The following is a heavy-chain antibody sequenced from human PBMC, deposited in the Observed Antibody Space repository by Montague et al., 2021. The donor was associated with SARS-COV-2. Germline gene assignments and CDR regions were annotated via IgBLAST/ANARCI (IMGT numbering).Heavy chain of an antibody. Sequence: TLSLTCNVSGDSISGSCHFWNWVRQHPGKGLEWIGYIYHTGTTSYRPSLKSRATLSVDISQNQFSLKLNSMTAADTAIYYCARGVSYGSGFLSEWGPGTLVIVSS. CDR3: ARGVSYGSGFLSE. V-gene: IGHV4-31*03. J-gene: IGHJ4*02. D-gene: IGHD3-10*01. CDR1: GDSISGSCHF. CDR2: IYHTGTT.